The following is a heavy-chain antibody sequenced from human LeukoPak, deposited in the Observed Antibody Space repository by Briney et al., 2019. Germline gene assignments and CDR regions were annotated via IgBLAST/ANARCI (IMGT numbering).Heavy chain of an antibody. D-gene: IGHD1-14*01. J-gene: IGHJ6*02. CDR1: SYTFTSYG. V-gene: IGHV1-18*01. CDR2: ISAYNGNT. Sequence: ASVKVSCKASSYTFTSYGISWVRQAPGQGLEWMGWISAYNGNTNYAQKLQGRVTMTTDTSTSTAYMELRSLRSDDTAVYYCARGTPPYYYYGMDVWGQGTTVTVSS. CDR3: ARGTPPYYYYGMDV.